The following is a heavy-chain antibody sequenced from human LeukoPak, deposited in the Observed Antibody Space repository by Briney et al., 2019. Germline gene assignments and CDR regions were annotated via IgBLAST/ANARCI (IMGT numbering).Heavy chain of an antibody. CDR2: ISYDGSNK. Sequence: GGSLRLSCAASGFTFSSYSMNWVRQAPGKGLEWVAVISYDGSNKYYADSVKGRFTISRDNSKNTLYLQMNSLRAEDTAVYYCARDTDGGYSYGFDYWGQGTLVTVSS. D-gene: IGHD5-18*01. V-gene: IGHV3-30*03. J-gene: IGHJ4*02. CDR1: GFTFSSYS. CDR3: ARDTDGGYSYGFDY.